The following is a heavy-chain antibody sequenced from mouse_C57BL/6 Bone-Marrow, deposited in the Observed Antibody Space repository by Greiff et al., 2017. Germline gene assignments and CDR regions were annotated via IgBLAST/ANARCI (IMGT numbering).Heavy chain of an antibody. CDR1: GYAFTSSG. CDR2: IYPRSGNT. J-gene: IGHJ2*01. CDR3: AKTTVVATDFDY. V-gene: IGHV1-81*01. Sequence: VQLQQSGAELARPGASVKLSCKASGYAFTSSGISWVKQRTGQGLEWIGEIYPRSGNTYYNEKFKGKATLTADKSSSTAYMQLRSLTSEDSAVYFCAKTTVVATDFDYWGQGNTLTVTA. D-gene: IGHD1-1*01.